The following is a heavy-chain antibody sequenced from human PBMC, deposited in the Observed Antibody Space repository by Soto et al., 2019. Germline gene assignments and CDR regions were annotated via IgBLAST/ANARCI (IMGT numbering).Heavy chain of an antibody. CDR2: ISGNGDTT. J-gene: IGHJ1*01. V-gene: IGHV3-23*01. D-gene: IGHD5-12*01. CDR3: AKIRGYDLGSTTFQH. Sequence: EVQLLESGGGLVQPGGSLRLSCAASGFTFSSSAMSWVRQAPGKGLDWVSAISGNGDTTYYADSVKGRFTISRDISKNTLYQKMKSMRAEDTAVYYCAKIRGYDLGSTTFQHWGQGTLVTVSS. CDR1: GFTFSSSA.